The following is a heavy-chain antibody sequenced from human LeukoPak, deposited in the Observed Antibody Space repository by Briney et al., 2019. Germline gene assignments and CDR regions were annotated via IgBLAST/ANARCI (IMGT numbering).Heavy chain of an antibody. CDR1: GGIFSSYA. D-gene: IGHD4-23*01. J-gene: IGHJ5*02. CDR2: IIPILGIA. Sequence: GASVKVSCKASGGIFSSYAISWVRQAPGQGLEWMGRIIPILGIANYAQKFQGRVTITADKSTSTAYMELSSLRSEDTAVYYCARVVDYGGNSDWFDPWGQGTLVTVSS. V-gene: IGHV1-69*04. CDR3: ARVVDYGGNSDWFDP.